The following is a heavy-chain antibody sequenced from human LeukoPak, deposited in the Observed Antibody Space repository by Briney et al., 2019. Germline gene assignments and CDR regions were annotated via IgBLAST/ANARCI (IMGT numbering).Heavy chain of an antibody. V-gene: IGHV5-51*01. CDR1: GYSFTSYW. D-gene: IGHD6-13*01. CDR3: ARIFRQQLVLDY. J-gene: IGHJ4*02. CDR2: IYPGDSDT. Sequence: ESLKISCKGSGYSFTSYWIGWERQLPGKGLEWMGIIYPGDSDTRYSPSFQGQVTISADKSISTAYLQWSSLKASDTAMYYCARIFRQQLVLDYWGQGTLVTVSS.